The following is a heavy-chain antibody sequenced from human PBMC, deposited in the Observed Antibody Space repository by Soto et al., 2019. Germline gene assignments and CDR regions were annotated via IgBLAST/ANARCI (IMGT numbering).Heavy chain of an antibody. CDR3: AQTLGLAVSGPGRFDL. CDR1: GGTFSRYA. D-gene: IGHD6-19*01. Sequence: QVQLVQSGTEVKKPGSSVKVSCKASGGTFSRYAINWVRQAPGQGLEWMGGITPIFGTPNYAQKFQGRVTITADGSTKRAYMEVRRLRSEDTAVYYCAQTLGLAVSGPGRFDLWGRGTLVTVTS. V-gene: IGHV1-69*12. CDR2: ITPIFGTP. J-gene: IGHJ2*01.